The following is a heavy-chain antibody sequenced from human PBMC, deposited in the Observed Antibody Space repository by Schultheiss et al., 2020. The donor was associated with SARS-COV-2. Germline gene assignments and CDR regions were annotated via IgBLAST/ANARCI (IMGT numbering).Heavy chain of an antibody. Sequence: SVKVSCKASGGTFSSYAISWVRQAPGQGLEWMGGIIPIFGTANYAQKFQGRVTITADESTSTAYMELRSLRSDDTAVYYCARDGSVNNNWFDPWGQGTLVTVSS. J-gene: IGHJ5*02. CDR1: GGTFSSYA. CDR3: ARDGSVNNNWFDP. V-gene: IGHV1-69*13. D-gene: IGHD2/OR15-2a*01. CDR2: IIPIFGTA.